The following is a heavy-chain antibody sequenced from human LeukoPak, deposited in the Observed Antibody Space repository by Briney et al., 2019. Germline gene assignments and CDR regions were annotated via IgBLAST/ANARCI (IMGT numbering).Heavy chain of an antibody. CDR3: ARVYYYDSRLIDY. Sequence: GGSLRLSCAASGFTFSDYYMSWIRQAPGKGLEWVSYISSSGSTIYYADSVKGRFTISRDNAKNPLYLQMNSLRAEDTAVYYCARVYYYDSRLIDYWGQGTLVTVSS. CDR2: ISSSGSTI. V-gene: IGHV3-11*01. D-gene: IGHD3-22*01. CDR1: GFTFSDYY. J-gene: IGHJ4*02.